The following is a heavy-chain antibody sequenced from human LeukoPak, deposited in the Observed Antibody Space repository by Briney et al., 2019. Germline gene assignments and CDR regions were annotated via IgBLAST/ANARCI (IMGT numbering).Heavy chain of an antibody. CDR3: AKGSSSWYENWFDP. Sequence: GGSLRLSCAASGFTFSSYAMSWVRQAPGEGLEWVSAISGSGGSTYYADSVKGRFTISRDNSKNTLYLQMNSLRAEDTAVYCCAKGSSSWYENWFDPWGQGTLITVSS. CDR2: ISGSGGST. J-gene: IGHJ5*02. V-gene: IGHV3-23*01. D-gene: IGHD6-13*01. CDR1: GFTFSSYA.